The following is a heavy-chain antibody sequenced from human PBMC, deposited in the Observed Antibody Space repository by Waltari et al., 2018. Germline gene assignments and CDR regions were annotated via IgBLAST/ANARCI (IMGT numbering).Heavy chain of an antibody. CDR1: GYTFTDYY. CDR3: ATSEYYYGSGRGWYFDL. Sequence: VQLVQSGAEVKKPGATVKISCKVSGYTFTDYYMPWVQQAPGKGLEWMGLVDPEDGETIYAEKFQGRVTITADTSTDTAYMELSSLRSEDTAVYYCATSEYYYGSGRGWYFDLWGRGTLVTVSS. D-gene: IGHD3-10*01. V-gene: IGHV1-69-2*01. J-gene: IGHJ2*01. CDR2: VDPEDGET.